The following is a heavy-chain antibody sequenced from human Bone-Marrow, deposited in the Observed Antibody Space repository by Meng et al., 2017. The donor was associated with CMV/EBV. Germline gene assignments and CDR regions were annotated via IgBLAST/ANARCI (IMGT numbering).Heavy chain of an antibody. CDR1: GFTFDDYA. CDR2: ISWNSGSI. V-gene: IGHV3-9*01. CDR3: AKIGYCSSTSCRLSDY. J-gene: IGHJ4*02. Sequence: SLKISCAASGFTFDDYAMHWVRQPPGKGLEWVSGISWNSGSIGYADSVKGRFTISRDNAKNSLHLQMNSLRAEDTALYYCAKIGYCSSTSCRLSDYWGQGTLVTVSS. D-gene: IGHD2-2*01.